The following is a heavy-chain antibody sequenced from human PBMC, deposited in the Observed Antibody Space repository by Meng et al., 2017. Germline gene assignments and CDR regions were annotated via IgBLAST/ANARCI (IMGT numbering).Heavy chain of an antibody. CDR1: GFTFSSYW. CDR3: ARDMTLAAAMVY. D-gene: IGHD5-18*01. V-gene: IGHV3/OR16-13*01. CDR2: INSDGSST. J-gene: IGHJ4*02. Sequence: EVQLVESGGGLVQPGGSLRLSCAASGFTFSSYWMHWVRQAPGKGLVWVSRINSDGSSTSYADSMKGQFTISRDNAKNSLYLQMNSLRAEDTAVYYCARDMTLAAAMVYWGQGTLVTVSS.